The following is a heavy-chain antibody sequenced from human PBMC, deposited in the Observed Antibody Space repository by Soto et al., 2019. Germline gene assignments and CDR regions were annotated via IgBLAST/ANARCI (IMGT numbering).Heavy chain of an antibody. CDR3: ARDLNYYYYGMDV. Sequence: LRLSCVASGFTFSSYWMSWVRQAPGKGLEWVANIKQDGSEKYYVDSVKGRFTISRDNAKNSLYLQMNSLRAEDTAVYYCARDLNYYYYGMDVWGQGTTVTVSS. CDR2: IKQDGSEK. J-gene: IGHJ6*02. CDR1: GFTFSSYW. V-gene: IGHV3-7*03.